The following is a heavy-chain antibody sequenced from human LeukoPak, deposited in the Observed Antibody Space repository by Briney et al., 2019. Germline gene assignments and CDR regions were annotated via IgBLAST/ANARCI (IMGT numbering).Heavy chain of an antibody. CDR3: VQRHCDGGNCLHRDY. CDR1: GFTFSSFW. D-gene: IGHD2-15*01. J-gene: IGHJ4*02. V-gene: IGHV3-74*01. Sequence: GGSLRLSCAASGFTFSSFWMHWVRQAPGKGLVWVSHMSPDGRTTYYADFVKGRLTISRDNAKNTLYLQINGLRAEDTAVYYCVQRHCDGGNCLHRDYWGQGTLVTVSS. CDR2: MSPDGRTT.